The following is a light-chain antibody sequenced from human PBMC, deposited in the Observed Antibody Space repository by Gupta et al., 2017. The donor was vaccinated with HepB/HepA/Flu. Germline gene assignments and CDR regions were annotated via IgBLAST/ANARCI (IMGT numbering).Light chain of an antibody. CDR1: QSVSNN. CDR2: RIS. J-gene: IGKJ4*01. CDR3: QQHNARPLT. V-gene: IGKV3-15*01. Sequence: IVMPRSPATLSAPAEERATLSCRASQSVSNNLAWYQQKPGQAPRLLIYRISTRATGIPARISGSGSGTEFTLTISSLQSEDLAIYYGQQHNARPLTFGGGTTVEI.